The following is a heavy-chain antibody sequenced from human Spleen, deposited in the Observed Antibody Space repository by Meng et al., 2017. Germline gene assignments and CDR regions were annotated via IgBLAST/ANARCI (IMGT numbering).Heavy chain of an antibody. CDR3: ARGPTTMAHDFDY. Sequence: QVQLQQGGAGLFKPSEPLSLTCAVYGGSFSGYYWSWIRQPPGKGLEWIGEINHSGSTNYNPSLESRATISVDTSQNNLSLKLSSVTAADSAVYYCARGPTTMAHDFDYWGQGTLVTVSS. CDR1: GGSFSGYY. J-gene: IGHJ4*02. CDR2: INHSGST. V-gene: IGHV4-34*01. D-gene: IGHD4-11*01.